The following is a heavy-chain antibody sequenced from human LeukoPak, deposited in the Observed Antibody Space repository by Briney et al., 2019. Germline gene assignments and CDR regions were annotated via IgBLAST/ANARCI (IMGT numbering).Heavy chain of an antibody. CDR3: ARRTRARLNNYFDY. V-gene: IGHV4-39*07. D-gene: IGHD1/OR15-1a*01. CDR1: GGSISSSSYY. Sequence: SETLSLTCTVSGGSISSSSYYWGWIRQPPGKGLEWIGSIYYSGSTYYNPSLKSRVTISVDTSKNQFSLKLSSVTAADTAVYYCARRTRARLNNYFDYWGQGTLVTVSS. CDR2: IYYSGST. J-gene: IGHJ4*02.